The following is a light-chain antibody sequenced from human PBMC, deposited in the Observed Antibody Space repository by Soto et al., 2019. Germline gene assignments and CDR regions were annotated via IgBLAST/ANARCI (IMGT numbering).Light chain of an antibody. CDR3: CSYSGSSTLVV. J-gene: IGLJ2*01. V-gene: IGLV2-14*01. CDR2: DVS. Sequence: QSALTQPDSVSGYPGQSIAISCPGSSSDVGGYNYVSWYQQHPGQAPKLMIFDVSHRPSGVSNRFSGSKSGNTASLTISGLQAEDEADYYCCSYSGSSTLVVFGGGTKLTVL. CDR1: SSDVGGYNY.